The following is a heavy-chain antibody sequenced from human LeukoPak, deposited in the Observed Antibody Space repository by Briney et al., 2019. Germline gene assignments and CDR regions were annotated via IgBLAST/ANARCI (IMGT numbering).Heavy chain of an antibody. D-gene: IGHD6-13*01. J-gene: IGHJ6*02. CDR1: GFTFDDYA. Sequence: GGSLRLSCAASGFTFDDYAMHWVRQAPGKGLEWVSGISWNSGSIGYADSVKGRFTISRDNAKNSLYLQMNSLRAEDTALYYCAKGSSSSYYYGMDVWGQGTTVTVSS. V-gene: IGHV3-9*01. CDR3: AKGSSSSYYYGMDV. CDR2: ISWNSGSI.